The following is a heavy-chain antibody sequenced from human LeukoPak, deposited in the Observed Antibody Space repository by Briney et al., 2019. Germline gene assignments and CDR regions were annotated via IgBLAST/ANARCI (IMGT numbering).Heavy chain of an antibody. CDR2: ISAYNGNT. CDR1: GYRFTSYG. Sequence: ASVKVSCKASGYRFTSYGISWVRQAPGQGLEWMGWISAYNGNTNYAQKLQGRVTMTTDTSTSTAYMELRSLRSDDTAVYYCARGLPYYSGYDPEFDYWGQGTLVTVSS. CDR3: ARGLPYYSGYDPEFDY. V-gene: IGHV1-18*01. D-gene: IGHD5-12*01. J-gene: IGHJ4*02.